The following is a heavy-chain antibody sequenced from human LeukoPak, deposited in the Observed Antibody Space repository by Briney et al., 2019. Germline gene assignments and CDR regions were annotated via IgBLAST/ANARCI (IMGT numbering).Heavy chain of an antibody. CDR1: GFTFSSYG. CDR3: AKLGKTARLNIFPYYFDS. J-gene: IGHJ4*02. Sequence: GGSLRLSCAASGFTFSSYGMSGVRQAPGKGLEWVSAISGIVVSTYYADSVKGRFTISRDNSKNTLYLQMNTLRAEDTAVYSCAKLGKTARLNIFPYYFDSWGQGTLVTVSS. V-gene: IGHV3-23*01. CDR2: ISGIVVST. D-gene: IGHD6-6*01.